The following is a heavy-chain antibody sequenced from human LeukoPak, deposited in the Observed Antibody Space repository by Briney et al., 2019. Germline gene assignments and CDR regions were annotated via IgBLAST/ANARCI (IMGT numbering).Heavy chain of an antibody. J-gene: IGHJ3*02. CDR3: ARSDDYGDYGAFDI. D-gene: IGHD4-17*01. CDR1: GYTFTGYY. V-gene: IGHV1-2*06. Sequence: GASVKVSCKASGYTFTGYYMHWVRQAPGQGLEWMGRINPNSGGTNYAQKFQGRVTMTRDTSISTAYMELSRLRSDDTAVYYCARSDDYGDYGAFDIWGQGTMVTVSS. CDR2: INPNSGGT.